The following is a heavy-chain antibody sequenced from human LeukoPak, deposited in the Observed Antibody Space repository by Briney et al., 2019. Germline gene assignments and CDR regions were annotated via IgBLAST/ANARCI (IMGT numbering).Heavy chain of an antibody. CDR3: ARDGIVGATTGDA. CDR1: GFTFSSYS. CDR2: ISCSSSYI. V-gene: IGHV3-21*01. Sequence: PGGSLRLSCAASGFTFSSYSMNWVRQAPGKGLEWVSSISCSSSYIYYADSVKGRFTISRDNAKNSLYLQMNSLRVEDTGIYYCARDGIVGATTGDAWGQGTLVTVSS. J-gene: IGHJ5*02. D-gene: IGHD1-26*01.